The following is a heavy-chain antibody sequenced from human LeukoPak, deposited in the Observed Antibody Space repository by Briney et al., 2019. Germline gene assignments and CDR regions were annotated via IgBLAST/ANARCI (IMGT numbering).Heavy chain of an antibody. CDR3: AKAGAVVVVAAKYFDY. CDR1: GFTFTNYA. CDR2: TVGSRPDT. V-gene: IGHV3-23*01. Sequence: GGSLRLSCAASGFTFTNYAMSWVRQTPGKGLEWVSATVGSRPDTYHADSVKGRFTISRDNSKNTLYLQMNSLRAEDTAVYYCAKAGAVVVVAAKYFDYWGQGTLVTVSS. D-gene: IGHD2-15*01. J-gene: IGHJ4*02.